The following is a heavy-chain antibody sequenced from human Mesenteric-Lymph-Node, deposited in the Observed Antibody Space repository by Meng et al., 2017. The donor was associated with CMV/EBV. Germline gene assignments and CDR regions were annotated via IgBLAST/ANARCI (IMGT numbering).Heavy chain of an antibody. V-gene: IGHV3-43*01. J-gene: IGHJ4*02. D-gene: IGHD6-13*01. CDR2: ITWDGGNT. CDR3: AKRGSIWYNAYFFDY. CDR1: GFTFDDKT. Sequence: GESLKISCAASGFTFDDKTMHWVRQAPGKGLEWVSVITWDGGNTYYADSVKGRFTISRDNAKNSLYLQMNNLRAEDTAVYYCAKRGSIWYNAYFFDYWGQGTLVTVSS.